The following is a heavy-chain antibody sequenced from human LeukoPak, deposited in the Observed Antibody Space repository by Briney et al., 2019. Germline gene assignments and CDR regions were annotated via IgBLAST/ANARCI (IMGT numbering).Heavy chain of an antibody. CDR3: ARAPSYYYGSGDRYNWFDP. CDR1: GGSISSGSYY. CDR2: IYYSGST. D-gene: IGHD3-10*01. V-gene: IGHV4-39*07. J-gene: IGHJ5*02. Sequence: SETLSLTCTVSGGSISSGSYYWSWIRQPAGKGLEWIGSIYYSGSTYYNPSLKSRVTISVDTSKNQFSLKLSSVTAADTAVYYCARAPSYYYGSGDRYNWFDPWGQGTLVTVSS.